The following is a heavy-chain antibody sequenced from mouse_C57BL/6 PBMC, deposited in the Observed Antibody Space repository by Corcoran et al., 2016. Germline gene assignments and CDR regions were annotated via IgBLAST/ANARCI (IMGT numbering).Heavy chain of an antibody. J-gene: IGHJ3*01. CDR2: IYPRSGNT. D-gene: IGHD2-4*01. V-gene: IGHV1-81*01. CDR3: ARGMIYYDYDEPY. CDR1: GYAFTSYG. Sequence: QVQLQQSGAELARPGASVKLSCKASGYAFTSYGISWVKQRTGQGLEWIGEIYPRSGNTYYNEKFKGKATLTADKSSSTAYMELRSLTSEDSAVYFCARGMIYYDYDEPYWGQGTLVTVSA.